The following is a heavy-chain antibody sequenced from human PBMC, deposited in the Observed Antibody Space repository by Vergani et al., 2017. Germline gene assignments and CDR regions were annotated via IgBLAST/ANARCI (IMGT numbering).Heavy chain of an antibody. Sequence: QVQLVQSGAEVKKPGSSVKVSCKASGGTFSSYSISWVRQAPGQGLEWMGGIIPIFGTANYAQKFQGRVTITADESTSTAYMELSSLRSEDTAVYYCAREEVPGDRPNYYYYYMDVWGKGTTVTVSS. V-gene: IGHV1-69*01. CDR2: IIPIFGTA. D-gene: IGHD2-2*02. CDR3: AREEVPGDRPNYYYYYMDV. CDR1: GGTFSSYS. J-gene: IGHJ6*03.